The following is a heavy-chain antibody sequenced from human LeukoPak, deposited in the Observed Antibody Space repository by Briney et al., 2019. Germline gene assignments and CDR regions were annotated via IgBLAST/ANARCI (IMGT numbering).Heavy chain of an antibody. CDR1: GFTFSSYE. CDR2: ISSSGSTI. V-gene: IGHV3-48*03. CDR3: ARSSTSCDY. D-gene: IGHD2-2*01. J-gene: IGHJ4*02. Sequence: GSLRLSCAASGFTFSSYEMNWVRQAPGKGLEWVSYISSSGSTIYYADSVKGRFTISGDNAKNSLYLQMNSLRAEDTAVYYCARSSTSCDYWGQGTLVTVSS.